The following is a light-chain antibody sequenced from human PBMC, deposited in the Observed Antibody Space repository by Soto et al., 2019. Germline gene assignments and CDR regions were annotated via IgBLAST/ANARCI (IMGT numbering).Light chain of an antibody. CDR2: GAS. CDR3: QQYSSSQST. J-gene: IGKJ1*01. CDR1: QSVSSY. V-gene: IGKV3-15*01. Sequence: EVALTQSAAILTESPGARVTFSCRASQSVSSYLAWYQQKPGQAPRLLIYGASTRATDMPGRFSGRGAGAEFTLTISRLQPEDFAVYYCQQYSSSQSTFGQGTKVDIK.